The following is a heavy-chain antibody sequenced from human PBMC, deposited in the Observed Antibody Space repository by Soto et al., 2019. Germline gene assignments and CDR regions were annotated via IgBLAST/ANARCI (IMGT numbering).Heavy chain of an antibody. D-gene: IGHD3-22*01. CDR3: ARDLGYYASDGYFDY. CDR2: ISSSGSII. J-gene: IGHJ4*02. Sequence: GSLRLSCAASGFTFSDYYMNWIRQAPGKGLEWVSYISSSGSIIYYADSVKGRFTISRDNAKNSLYLQLNSLRAEDTAVYYCARDLGYYASDGYFDYWGQGTVVTVS. CDR1: GFTFSDYY. V-gene: IGHV3-11*01.